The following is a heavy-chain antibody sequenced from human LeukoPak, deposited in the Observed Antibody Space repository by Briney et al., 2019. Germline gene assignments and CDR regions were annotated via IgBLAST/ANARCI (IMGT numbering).Heavy chain of an antibody. CDR2: ITGNAGSI. V-gene: IGHV3-23*01. D-gene: IGHD3-16*01. J-gene: IGHJ6*03. CDR3: ARARYSEKGYYYHYMDV. CDR1: GFTFSSNA. Sequence: GGSLRLSCAASGFTFSSNAMSWVRQAPGKGLEWVSAITGNAGSIYYADSVKGRFTISRDNSKNTLYLQVNSLRVDDTAVYYCARARYSEKGYYYHYMDVWGKGTTVTVSS.